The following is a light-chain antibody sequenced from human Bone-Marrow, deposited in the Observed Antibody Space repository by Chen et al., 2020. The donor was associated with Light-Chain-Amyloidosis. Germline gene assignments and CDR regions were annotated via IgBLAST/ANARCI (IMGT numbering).Light chain of an antibody. CDR1: NIGSTS. CDR2: DDR. CDR3: HVWDRSSDRPV. V-gene: IGLV3-21*02. Sequence: SSVLIQPYSVSVAPGQTATLACGGNNIGSTSVHWYQPTPGQAPLLVVYDDRDRPSGMPERLSGSNSGNTATLTISRVEAGDEADYYCHVWDRSSDRPVFGGGTKLTVL. J-gene: IGLJ3*02.